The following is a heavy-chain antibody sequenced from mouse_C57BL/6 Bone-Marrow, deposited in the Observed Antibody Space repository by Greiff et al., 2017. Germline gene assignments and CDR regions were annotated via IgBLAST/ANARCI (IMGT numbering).Heavy chain of an antibody. Sequence: VQLQQSGAELARPGASVKLSCKASGYTFTSSGISWVKQRTGQGLEWIGEIYPRSGNTYYNEKFKGKATLTADKSSSTAYMELRSLTSEDSAVYFCARDSNYGDCAMDYWGQGTSVTVSS. J-gene: IGHJ4*01. CDR2: IYPRSGNT. CDR3: ARDSNYGDCAMDY. D-gene: IGHD2-5*01. V-gene: IGHV1-81*01. CDR1: GYTFTSSG.